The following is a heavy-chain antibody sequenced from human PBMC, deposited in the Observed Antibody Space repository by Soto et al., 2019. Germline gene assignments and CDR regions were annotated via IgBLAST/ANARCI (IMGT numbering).Heavy chain of an antibody. CDR2: INPSGGST. V-gene: IGHV1-46*01. D-gene: IGHD3-16*02. J-gene: IGHJ4*02. CDR3: ARAAFGGVIGKKEIDY. CDR1: GYTFTSYY. Sequence: ASVKVSCKASGYTFTSYYMHWVRQAPGQGLEWMGIINPSGGSTSYAQKFQGRVTMTRDTSTSTVYMELSSLRSEDTAVYYCARAAFGGVIGKKEIDYWGQGTLVTVS.